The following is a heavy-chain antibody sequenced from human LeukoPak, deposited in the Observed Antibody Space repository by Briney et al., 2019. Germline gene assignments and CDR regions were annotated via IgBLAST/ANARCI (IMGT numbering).Heavy chain of an antibody. CDR1: GFSFSDYA. Sequence: GGSLRLSCAASGFSFSDYAMTWVRRAPGKGLEWVSSISSSGVGTYYTDSVEGRFAISRDNSKDTLFLQMNSLRVEDSAVYYCAINTSGRYFDYWGQGALVTVSS. J-gene: IGHJ4*02. V-gene: IGHV3-23*01. CDR3: AINTSGRYFDY. CDR2: ISSSGVGT. D-gene: IGHD3-22*01.